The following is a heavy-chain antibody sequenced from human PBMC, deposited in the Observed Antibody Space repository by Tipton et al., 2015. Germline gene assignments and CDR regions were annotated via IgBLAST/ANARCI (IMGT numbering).Heavy chain of an antibody. J-gene: IGHJ4*02. CDR3: AIIVGARRIY. Sequence: QVQLVQSGAEVKKPGSSVKVSCKTSGGTFSIFNINWLRQAPGQGLEWMGGVIPVFGTTNYTRKLYGRVTITADESTSTVYMDLRSLKSDDTAVYYCAIIVGARRIYWGQGTLVTVAS. CDR1: GGTFSIFN. V-gene: IGHV1-69*01. D-gene: IGHD1-26*01. CDR2: VIPVFGTT.